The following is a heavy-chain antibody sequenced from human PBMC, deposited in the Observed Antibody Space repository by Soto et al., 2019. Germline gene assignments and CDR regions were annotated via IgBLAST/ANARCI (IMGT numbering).Heavy chain of an antibody. J-gene: IGHJ6*02. CDR3: ARAQGSFVSSGSYLYYYGMDV. Sequence: QVQLVQSGAEVKKPGASVKVSCKASGYTFTGYYMHWVRQAPGQGLEWMGWINPNSGGTNYAQKFQGWVTMTRDTSISTAYMELSRLRSDDTAVYYCARAQGSFVSSGSYLYYYGMDVWGQGTTVTVSS. D-gene: IGHD3-10*01. V-gene: IGHV1-2*04. CDR2: INPNSGGT. CDR1: GYTFTGYY.